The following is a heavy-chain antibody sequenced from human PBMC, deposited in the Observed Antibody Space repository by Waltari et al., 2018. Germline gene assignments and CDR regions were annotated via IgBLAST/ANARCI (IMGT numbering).Heavy chain of an antibody. CDR2: INPGDEST. CDR3: ARPVVVGATAPIDY. CDR1: GYTFTSYF. J-gene: IGHJ4*01. V-gene: IGHV1-46*01. D-gene: IGHD1-26*01. Sequence: QVQLVQSGAEVKKPGASVKVSCKASGYTFTSYFIYWVRQAPGQGLEWMGIINPGDESTRYAQNFQGRGTMTRDTSTNTVYLGLSSLTSDDSAVYYCARPVVVGATAPIDYWGQGTLVTVSS.